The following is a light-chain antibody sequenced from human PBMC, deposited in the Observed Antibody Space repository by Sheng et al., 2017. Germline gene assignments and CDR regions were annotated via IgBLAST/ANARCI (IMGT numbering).Light chain of an antibody. J-gene: IGKJ4*01. V-gene: IGKV4-1*01. CDR3: QQYYSTPPIT. Sequence: DIVMIQSPDSLAVSLGERATINCKSSQSILYSSNNKNYLAWYQQKPGQPPKLLIYWASARESGVPDRFSGSGSGTDFTLTISSLQAEDVAVYYCQQYYSTPPITFGGGTKVEIK. CDR2: WAS. CDR1: QSILYSSNNKNY.